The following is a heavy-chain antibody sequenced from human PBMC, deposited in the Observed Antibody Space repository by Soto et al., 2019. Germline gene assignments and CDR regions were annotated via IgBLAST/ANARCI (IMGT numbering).Heavy chain of an antibody. CDR3: ARDNLHYDSSGYYSH. Sequence: GGSLRLSCAASGFTFSDYYMSWIRQAPGKGLEWVSYISSSSSYTNYADSVKGRFTISRDNAKNSLYLQMNSLRAEDTAVYYCARDNLHYDSSGYYSHWGQGTLVTVSS. CDR2: ISSSSSYT. D-gene: IGHD3-22*01. J-gene: IGHJ4*02. V-gene: IGHV3-11*06. CDR1: GFTFSDYY.